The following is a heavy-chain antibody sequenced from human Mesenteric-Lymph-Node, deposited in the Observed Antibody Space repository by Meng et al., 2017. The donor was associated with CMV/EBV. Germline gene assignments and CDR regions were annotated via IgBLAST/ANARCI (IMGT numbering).Heavy chain of an antibody. D-gene: IGHD6-13*01. Sequence: GGSLRLSCAASGFTFSSFSMNWVRQAPGKGLEWVSYISIINSTIYYADSVKGRFTISRDNAKNSLYLQLTSLRAEDTAVYYCARDSAGLNDYWGQGTLVTVSS. V-gene: IGHV3-48*04. CDR3: ARDSAGLNDY. CDR1: GFTFSSFS. CDR2: ISIINSTI. J-gene: IGHJ4*02.